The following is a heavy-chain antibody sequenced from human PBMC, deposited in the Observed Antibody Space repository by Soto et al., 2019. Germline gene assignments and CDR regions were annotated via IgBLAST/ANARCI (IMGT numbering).Heavy chain of an antibody. CDR3: AKLESSSRHYGMDV. CDR2: ISYDGSNK. D-gene: IGHD6-6*01. Sequence: GGSLRLSCAASGFTFSSYGMHWVRQAPGKGLEWVAVISYDGSNKYYADSVKGRFTISRDNSKNTPYLQMNSLRAEDTAVYYCAKLESSSRHYGMDVWGQGTTVTVSS. CDR1: GFTFSSYG. J-gene: IGHJ6*02. V-gene: IGHV3-30*18.